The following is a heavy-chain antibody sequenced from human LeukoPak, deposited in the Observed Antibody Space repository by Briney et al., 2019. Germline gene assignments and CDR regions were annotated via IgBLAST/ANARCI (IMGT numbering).Heavy chain of an antibody. CDR1: GFTFSAAG. CDR3: AKDRVGPKYYLDV. D-gene: IGHD1-26*01. CDR2: IRIDGSST. V-gene: IGHV3-30*02. J-gene: IGHJ6*03. Sequence: GGSLRLSCVASGFTFSAAGMHWVRQVPGKGLEWVAFIRIDGSSTYYADSVKGRFTISRDNSKSKLFLQMNSLRAEDSAVYFCAKDRVGPKYYLDVWGTGTTVTISS.